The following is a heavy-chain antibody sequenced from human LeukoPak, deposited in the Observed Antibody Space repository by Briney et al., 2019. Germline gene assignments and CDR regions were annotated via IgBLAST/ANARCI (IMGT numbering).Heavy chain of an antibody. CDR1: GGSISSSTYY. CDR2: IYYSGGT. J-gene: IGHJ4*02. V-gene: IGHV4-39*01. D-gene: IGHD5-24*01. Sequence: SETLSLTCTVSGGSISSSTYYWGWIRQPPGTGLEWIGSIYYSGGTYYNPSLKSRVTISVDTSKNQFSLKLSSVTAADTAVYYCAKYRLIWLPAPVFEYWGQGTLVTVSS. CDR3: AKYRLIWLPAPVFEY.